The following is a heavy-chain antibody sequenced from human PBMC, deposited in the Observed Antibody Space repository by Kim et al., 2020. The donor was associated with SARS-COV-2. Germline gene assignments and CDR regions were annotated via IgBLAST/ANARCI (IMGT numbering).Heavy chain of an antibody. D-gene: IGHD2-15*01. J-gene: IGHJ4*02. Sequence: SETLSLTCTVSGGSISSGSYYWSWIRQPAGKGLEWIGRIYTSGSTNYNPSLKSRVTISVDTSKNQFSLKLSSVTAADTAVYYCAREVVGALTFDYWGQGTLVTVSS. CDR3: AREVVGALTFDY. CDR1: GGSISSGSYY. CDR2: IYTSGST. V-gene: IGHV4-61*02.